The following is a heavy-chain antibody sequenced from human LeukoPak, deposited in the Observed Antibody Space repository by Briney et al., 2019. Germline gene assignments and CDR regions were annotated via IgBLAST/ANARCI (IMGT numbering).Heavy chain of an antibody. CDR3: ARGSSGYYCDHFQS. J-gene: IGHJ1*01. CDR1: GFTFSNHW. D-gene: IGHD3-22*01. V-gene: IGHV3-7*01. Sequence: GGSLRLSCAASGFTFSNHWMTWIRQAPGKGLEWAANIKQDGIEKYYVDSVEGRFTVSRDNTKNSLFLQMHSLRVDDTAVYYCARGSSGYYCDHFQSWGQGSLVTVSS. CDR2: IKQDGIEK.